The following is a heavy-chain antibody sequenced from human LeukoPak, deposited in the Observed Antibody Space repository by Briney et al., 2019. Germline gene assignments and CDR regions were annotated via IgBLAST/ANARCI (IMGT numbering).Heavy chain of an antibody. V-gene: IGHV3-7*01. CDR2: INQDGTEK. CDR1: GFTFTTYW. CDR3: VKVAKYYYGSETYYFFEH. D-gene: IGHD3-10*01. Sequence: GESLRLSCAASGFTFTTYWMSWVRQLPGKGLEWVANINQDGTEKYYVDSVKGRFTISRDNAKNSLDLQMNSLRVEDTAIYYCVKVAKYYYGSETYYFFEHWGQGTPVTASS. J-gene: IGHJ4*02.